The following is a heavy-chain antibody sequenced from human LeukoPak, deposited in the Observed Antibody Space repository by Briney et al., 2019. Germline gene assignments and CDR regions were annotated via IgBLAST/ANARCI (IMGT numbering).Heavy chain of an antibody. V-gene: IGHV3-7*01. CDR1: GFTFGNYW. D-gene: IGHD6-13*01. CDR2: IKEDGSQK. Sequence: PGGSLRLSCVASGFTFGNYWMSWVRQAPGKGLEWVANIKEDGSQKDYVDSVKGRFTISRDNAKNSVYLQMNSLRVEDTAVYYCVSQQVVPHWGQGTRVTVSS. CDR3: VSQQVVPH. J-gene: IGHJ4*02.